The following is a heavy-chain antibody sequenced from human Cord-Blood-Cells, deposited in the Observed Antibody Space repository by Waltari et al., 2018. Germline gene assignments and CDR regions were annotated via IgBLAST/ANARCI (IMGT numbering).Heavy chain of an antibody. Sequence: QVQLVQSGAEVKKPGASVKVSCKVSGYTLTDLSMHWVQPAPGKGLEWMGGFDPEDGETIYAQKFQGRVTMTEDTSTDTAYMELSSLRSEDTAVYYCATCTDFDWFHPLDVWGQGTLVTVSS. D-gene: IGHD3-9*01. J-gene: IGHJ4*02. CDR3: ATCTDFDWFHPLDV. CDR1: GYTLTDLS. V-gene: IGHV1-24*01. CDR2: FDPEDGET.